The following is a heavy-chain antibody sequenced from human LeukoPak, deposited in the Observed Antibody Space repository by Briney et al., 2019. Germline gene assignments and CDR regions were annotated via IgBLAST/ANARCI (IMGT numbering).Heavy chain of an antibody. J-gene: IGHJ4*02. CDR3: ATQSYGLFAY. V-gene: IGHV3-7*01. CDR1: EFTFNYYW. D-gene: IGHD4-17*01. Sequence: GGSLRLSCAASEFTFNYYWMSWVRQAPGKGLEWVANIQQDGSNKFYADSVKGRFTISRDNARNSLYLQMNSLRPDYTAVYYCATQSYGLFAYWGQGTLVTVSS. CDR2: IQQDGSNK.